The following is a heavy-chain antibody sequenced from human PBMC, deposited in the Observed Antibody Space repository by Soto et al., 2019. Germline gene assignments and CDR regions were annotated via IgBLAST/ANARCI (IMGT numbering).Heavy chain of an antibody. V-gene: IGHV1-69*12. CDR2: IIPLFRTP. CDR3: ARDNDRLQLGGNYSYILDV. CDR1: GGTFSSSA. D-gene: IGHD4-4*01. J-gene: IGHJ6*02. Sequence: QVQRVQSGAEMKEPGSSVKVSCKTSGGTFSSSAISWLRQAPGQGLEWMGGIIPLFRTPDYAQKFQSSVTTAADESARTVYVELSSLRSEDTAVYYCARDNDRLQLGGNYSYILDVWGQGTTITVSS.